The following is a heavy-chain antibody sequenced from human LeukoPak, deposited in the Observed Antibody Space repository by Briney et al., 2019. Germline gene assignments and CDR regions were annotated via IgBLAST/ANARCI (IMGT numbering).Heavy chain of an antibody. CDR3: ARDGSGVAASAFDI. Sequence: ASVKVSCKASGYTFTSYGISWVRQAPGQGLEWMGWISAYNGNTNYAQKLQGRVTMTTDTSTGTAYMELRSLRSDDTAVYYCARDGSGVAASAFDIWGQGTMVTVSS. CDR2: ISAYNGNT. D-gene: IGHD2-15*01. V-gene: IGHV1-18*01. J-gene: IGHJ3*02. CDR1: GYTFTSYG.